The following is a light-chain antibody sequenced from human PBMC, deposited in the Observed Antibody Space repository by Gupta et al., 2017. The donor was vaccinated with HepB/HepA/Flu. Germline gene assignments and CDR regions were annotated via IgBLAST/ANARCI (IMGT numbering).Light chain of an antibody. Sequence: EIVLTQSTATLSLSPGERATLSCRASQSVSSYLAWYQQKPGQAPKLLIYDASKRATGIPARFSGSGSGTDFTLTISSLEPEDFVFYYCQQRSNWPMTFGPGTKVEIK. V-gene: IGKV3-11*01. CDR3: QQRSNWPMT. CDR1: QSVSSY. J-gene: IGKJ3*01. CDR2: DAS.